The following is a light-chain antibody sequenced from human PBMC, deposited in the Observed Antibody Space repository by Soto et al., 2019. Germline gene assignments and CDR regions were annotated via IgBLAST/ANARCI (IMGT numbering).Light chain of an antibody. Sequence: EIVLTQSPATLSLSPGERATISCRASQSVSGYLTWYQQKPGQAPRLLIYDASNRATDIPARFNGSGSGTDCTLTISSLEPEDFAVYYCQQRSSWPLTFGGGTKVEI. CDR1: QSVSGY. CDR3: QQRSSWPLT. CDR2: DAS. V-gene: IGKV3-11*01. J-gene: IGKJ4*01.